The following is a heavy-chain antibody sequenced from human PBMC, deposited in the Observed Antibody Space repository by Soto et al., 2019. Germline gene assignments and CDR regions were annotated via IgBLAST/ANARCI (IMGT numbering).Heavy chain of an antibody. CDR1: GGSISSGGYS. J-gene: IGHJ5*02. D-gene: IGHD3-3*02. CDR2: IYHSGST. CDR3: ARGPPFLP. V-gene: IGHV4-30-2*01. Sequence: SETVCLTCTVSGGSISSGGYSWSWIRQPPGKGLEWIGYIYHSGSTYYNPSLKSRVTISVDRSKNQFSLKLSSVTAADTAVYYCARGPPFLPWGQGTLVTVSS.